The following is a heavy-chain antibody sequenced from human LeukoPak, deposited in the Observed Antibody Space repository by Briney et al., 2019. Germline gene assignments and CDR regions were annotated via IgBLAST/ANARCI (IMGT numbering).Heavy chain of an antibody. D-gene: IGHD1-26*01. Sequence: KPGGSLRLSCAASGFTFSIYSMNWVRQAPGKGLEWVSSISSSSSYIYYADSVKGRFTISRDNARNSVYLQMNSLRAEDRAVYYCARDPAARSGNYSCHGMDVWGLGTTVTVSS. J-gene: IGHJ6*02. CDR2: ISSSSSYI. V-gene: IGHV3-21*01. CDR3: ARDPAARSGNYSCHGMDV. CDR1: GFTFSIYS.